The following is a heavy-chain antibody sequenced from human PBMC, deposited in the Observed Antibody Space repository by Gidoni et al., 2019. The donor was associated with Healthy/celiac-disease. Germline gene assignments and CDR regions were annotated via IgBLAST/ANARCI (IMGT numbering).Heavy chain of an antibody. V-gene: IGHV4-39*01. CDR2: IYYSGST. D-gene: IGHD3-10*01. Sequence: QLQLQESGPGLVKPSETLSLTCTVSGGSISSSSYYWGWIRQPPGKGLEWIGSIYYSGSTYYNPSLKSRVTISVDTSKNQFSLKLSSVTAADTAVYYCARHYGLRGRGVINAQPYYFDYWGQGTLVTVSS. J-gene: IGHJ4*02. CDR3: ARHYGLRGRGVINAQPYYFDY. CDR1: GGSISSSSYY.